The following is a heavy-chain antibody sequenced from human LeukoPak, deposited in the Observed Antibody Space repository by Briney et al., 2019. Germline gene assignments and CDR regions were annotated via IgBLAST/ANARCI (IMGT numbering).Heavy chain of an antibody. V-gene: IGHV1-2*02. D-gene: IGHD2-2*01. J-gene: IGHJ5*02. Sequence: ASVTVSCKASGYTFTGCYMHWVRQAPGQGLEWMGWINPNSGGTNYAQKFQGRVTMTRDTSISTAYMELSRLTSDDTAVYYCARDDVYCSTSSCYVNWFDPWGQGTLVTVSS. CDR2: INPNSGGT. CDR3: ARDDVYCSTSSCYVNWFDP. CDR1: GYTFTGCY.